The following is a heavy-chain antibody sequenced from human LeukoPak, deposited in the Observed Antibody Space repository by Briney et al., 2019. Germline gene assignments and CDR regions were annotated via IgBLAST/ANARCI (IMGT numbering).Heavy chain of an antibody. CDR1: RYTFTSHV. CDR3: PSGVDYNY. D-gene: IGHD2-8*01. CDR2: ISTYNGLT. J-gene: IGHJ4*02. V-gene: IGHV1-18*01. Sequence: SVNVSCTTSRYTFTSHVISWVRQAPGQRLKCVGGISTYNGLTHYAQSLQGRVVMPTDRSTRTACMALWSLRSADTAGLYFPSGVDYNYWGQGTVATVSS.